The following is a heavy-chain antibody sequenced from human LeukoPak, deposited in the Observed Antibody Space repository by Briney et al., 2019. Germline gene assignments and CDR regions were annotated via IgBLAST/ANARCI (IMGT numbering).Heavy chain of an antibody. CDR3: ARVDIVATTPGRFDP. D-gene: IGHD5-12*01. Sequence: PSETLSLTCTVSGGSISSYYWSWIRQPPGKGLEWIGYIYYSGSTNYNPSLKSRVTISVDTSKNQLSLKLSSVTAADTAVYYCARVDIVATTPGRFDPWGQGTLVTVSS. CDR1: GGSISSYY. V-gene: IGHV4-59*01. CDR2: IYYSGST. J-gene: IGHJ5*02.